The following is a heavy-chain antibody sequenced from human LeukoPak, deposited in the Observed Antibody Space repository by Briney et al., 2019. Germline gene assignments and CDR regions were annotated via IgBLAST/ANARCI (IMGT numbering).Heavy chain of an antibody. V-gene: IGHV1-69*13. CDR2: IIPIFGTA. D-gene: IGHD3-22*01. J-gene: IGHJ3*02. CDR1: GGTFSSYA. Sequence: GATVQVSCKASGGTFSSYAISWVRQAPGQGLEWMGGIIPIFGTANYAQKFQGRVTITADESTSTAYMELSSLRSEDTAVYYCARDNAQTMIVVVGSGDAFDIWGQGTMVTVSS. CDR3: ARDNAQTMIVVVGSGDAFDI.